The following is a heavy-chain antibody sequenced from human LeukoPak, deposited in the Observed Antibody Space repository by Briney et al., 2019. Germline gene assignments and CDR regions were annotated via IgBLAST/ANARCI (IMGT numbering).Heavy chain of an antibody. J-gene: IGHJ4*02. CDR1: GFTFSSYA. CDR3: ASSYGSNRNPFEY. Sequence: GGSLRLSCAASGFTFSSYAMHWVRQAPGKGLEYVSAISSSGDSTYYANSVRGRFTISRDNSKNTLYLQMGSLRAEDTAAYYCASSYGSNRNPFEYWGQGTLVTVSS. V-gene: IGHV3-64*01. CDR2: ISSSGDST. D-gene: IGHD4-23*01.